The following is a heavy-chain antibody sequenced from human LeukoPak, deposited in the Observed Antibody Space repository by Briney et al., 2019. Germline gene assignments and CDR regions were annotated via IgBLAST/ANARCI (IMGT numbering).Heavy chain of an antibody. CDR3: AREGSYNFDY. J-gene: IGHJ4*02. Sequence: GGSLRPSCAASGFTFSSHDMHWVRQAPGKGLEWVAIISYDGGKKDYADSVKGRFTISRDNSKNTLYLQMNSLRAEDTAVYYCAREGSYNFDYWGQGTLVTVSS. CDR2: ISYDGGKK. CDR1: GFTFSSHD. V-gene: IGHV3-30*03. D-gene: IGHD1-26*01.